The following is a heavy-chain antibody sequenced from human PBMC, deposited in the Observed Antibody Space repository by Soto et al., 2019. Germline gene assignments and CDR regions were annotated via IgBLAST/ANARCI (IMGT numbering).Heavy chain of an antibody. CDR3: ARSIVLRGWYFDL. V-gene: IGHV4-59*01. CDR1: GGSISSYY. J-gene: IGHJ2*01. CDR2: IYYSGST. D-gene: IGHD3-3*01. Sequence: QVQLQESGPGLVKPSETLSLTCTVSGGSISSYYWSWIRQPPGKGLEWIGYIYYSGSTNYNPSLKSRVTRSVSTSKNQFSLKLSSVTAADTAVYYCARSIVLRGWYFDLWGRGTLVTVSS.